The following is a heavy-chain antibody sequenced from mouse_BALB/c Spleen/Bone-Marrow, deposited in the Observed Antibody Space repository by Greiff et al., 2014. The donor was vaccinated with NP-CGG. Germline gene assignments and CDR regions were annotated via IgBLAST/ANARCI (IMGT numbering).Heavy chain of an antibody. J-gene: IGHJ2*01. CDR3: ARSNYGSSYVFDY. V-gene: IGHV1-67*01. CDR1: GYTFTDYA. D-gene: IGHD1-1*01. Sequence: VKLVESGPELVRPGVSVKISCKGSGYTFTDYAMHWVKQSHAKSLEWIGVISTYSGNTNYNQKFKGEATMTVDKSSSTAYMELARLTSEDSAIYYCARSNYGSSYVFDYWGQGTTLTVSS. CDR2: ISTYSGNT.